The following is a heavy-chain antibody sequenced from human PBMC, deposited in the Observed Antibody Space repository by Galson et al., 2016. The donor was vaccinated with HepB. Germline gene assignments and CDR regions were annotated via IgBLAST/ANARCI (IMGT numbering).Heavy chain of an antibody. D-gene: IGHD6-19*01. J-gene: IGHJ5*02. CDR1: GYTFTSYY. V-gene: IGHV1-46*03. CDR2: INPSGGST. Sequence: SVKVSCKASGYTFTSYYMHWVRQAPGQGLEWMGIINPSGGSTSYAQKFQGRVTMTRDTSTSTVYMELSSLRSEDTAVYYCARADLVVAGGRWFDPWGQGTLVTVSS. CDR3: ARADLVVAGGRWFDP.